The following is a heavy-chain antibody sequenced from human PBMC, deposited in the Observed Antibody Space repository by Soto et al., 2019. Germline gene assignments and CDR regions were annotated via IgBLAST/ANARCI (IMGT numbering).Heavy chain of an antibody. Sequence: QVQLVESGGGVVQPGRSLRLSCAASGFTFSSYGMHWVRQAPGKGLEWVAVIWYDGSNKYYADSVKGRFTISRDNSKNTLYLQMNSLSAEDTAVYYCARTAYSSGWYYFDYWGQGTLVTVSS. V-gene: IGHV3-33*01. CDR3: ARTAYSSGWYYFDY. CDR2: IWYDGSNK. J-gene: IGHJ4*02. D-gene: IGHD6-19*01. CDR1: GFTFSSYG.